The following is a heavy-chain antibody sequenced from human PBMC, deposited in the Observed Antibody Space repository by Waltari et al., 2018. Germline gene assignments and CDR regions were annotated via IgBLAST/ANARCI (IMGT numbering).Heavy chain of an antibody. CDR3: AKDYYYDSSGAITDY. CDR2: IWYDGSNK. V-gene: IGHV3-30*18. J-gene: IGHJ4*02. D-gene: IGHD3-22*01. Sequence: QVQLVESGGGVVQPGRSLRLSCAASGFTFSSYGMHWVRQAPGKGLEWVAVIWYDGSNKYYADSVKGRFTISRDNSKNTLYLQMNSLRAEDTAMYYCAKDYYYDSSGAITDYWGQGTLVTVSS. CDR1: GFTFSSYG.